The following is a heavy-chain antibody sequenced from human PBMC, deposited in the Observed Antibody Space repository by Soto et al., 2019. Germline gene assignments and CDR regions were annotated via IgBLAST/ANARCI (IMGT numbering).Heavy chain of an antibody. D-gene: IGHD4-4*01. Sequence: GGSLRLSCAASGFTFSRPWMSWVRQAPGKGLEWVANIDEGGSGQYYMDSVKGRFTISRDNAKNSLYLQMNGLRVEDTAVYYCVRGTTVPSGKDYWGHGTLVTVSS. CDR1: GFTFSRPW. CDR3: VRGTTVPSGKDY. V-gene: IGHV3-7*01. CDR2: IDEGGSGQ. J-gene: IGHJ4*01.